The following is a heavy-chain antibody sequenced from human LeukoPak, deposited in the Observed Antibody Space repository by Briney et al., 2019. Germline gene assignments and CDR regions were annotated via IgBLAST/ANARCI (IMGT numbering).Heavy chain of an antibody. J-gene: IGHJ4*02. D-gene: IGHD2/OR15-2a*01. CDR2: IYYSGST. V-gene: IGHV4-39*01. Sequence: PSETLSLTCTVSGGSVSSSSYYWGWIRQPPGKGLEWIGSIYYSGSTYYNPSLKSRVTISVDTSKNQFSLKLSSVTAADTAVYYCARLIETYFDYWGQGTLVTVSS. CDR1: GGSVSSSSYY. CDR3: ARLIETYFDY.